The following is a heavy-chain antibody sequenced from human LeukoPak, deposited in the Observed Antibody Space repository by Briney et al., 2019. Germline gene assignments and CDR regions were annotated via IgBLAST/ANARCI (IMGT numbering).Heavy chain of an antibody. J-gene: IGHJ5*02. CDR3: ARGWSAGGNSPLFDP. CDR2: INPNSGGT. V-gene: IGHV1-2*02. D-gene: IGHD6-13*01. CDR1: GYTFTGYY. Sequence: ASVKVSCKASGYTFTGYYMHWVRQAPGQGLEWMGWINPNSGGTNYAQKFQGRVTMTRDTSISTAYMELSRLRSDDTAVYYCARGWSAGGNSPLFDPWGQGTLVTVSS.